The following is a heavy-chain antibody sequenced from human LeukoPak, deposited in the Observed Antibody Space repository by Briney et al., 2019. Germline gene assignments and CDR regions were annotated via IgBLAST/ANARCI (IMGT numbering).Heavy chain of an antibody. CDR2: IYYSGST. CDR1: GGSISITGYY. D-gene: IGHD6-13*01. Sequence: SETLSLTCTVSGGSISITGYYWGWIRQPPGKGLEWIGSIYYSGSTYYNTPLKSRVTISVDTSKNQFSLQLNSVTPEDTAVYYCARGNPGSSSWYYFDYWGQGTLVTVSS. V-gene: IGHV4-39*07. CDR3: ARGNPGSSSWYYFDY. J-gene: IGHJ4*02.